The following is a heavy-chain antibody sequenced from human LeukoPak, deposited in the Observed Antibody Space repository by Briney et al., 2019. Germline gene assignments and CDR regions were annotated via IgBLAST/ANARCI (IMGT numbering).Heavy chain of an antibody. D-gene: IGHD6-19*01. CDR2: IYNSGTT. J-gene: IGHJ4*02. CDR3: ARLNLVVAGIDYFDY. V-gene: IGHV4-59*08. CDR1: GGSISSYY. Sequence: SETLSLTCTVSGGSISSYYWSWIRQPPGKGLEWIGIIYNSGTTNYNPSLKSRVTISGDTSKNQFSLRLSPVTAADTAVYYCARLNLVVAGIDYFDYWGQGTLVTVSS.